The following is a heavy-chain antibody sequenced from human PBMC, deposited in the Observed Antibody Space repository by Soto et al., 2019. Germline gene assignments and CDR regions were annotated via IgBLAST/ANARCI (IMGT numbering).Heavy chain of an antibody. V-gene: IGHV3-66*01. CDR1: GFTVSSNY. CDR2: IYSGGST. CDR3: ARRNGQGTSIPIDY. D-gene: IGHD2-21*01. Sequence: HPGGSLRLSCAASGFTVSSNYMSWVRQAPGKGLEWVSVIYSGGSTYYADSVKGRFTISRDNSKNTLYLQMNSLRAEDTAVYYCARRNGQGTSIPIDYWGQGSLVTVSS. J-gene: IGHJ4*02.